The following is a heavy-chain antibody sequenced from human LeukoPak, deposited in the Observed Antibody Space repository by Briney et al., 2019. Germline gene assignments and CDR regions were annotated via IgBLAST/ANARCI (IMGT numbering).Heavy chain of an antibody. D-gene: IGHD3-3*01. CDR3: ATPGPLGFLEWPWDHFDY. J-gene: IGHJ4*02. CDR2: FDPEDGET. CDR1: GYTLTELS. V-gene: IGHV1-24*01. Sequence: ASVKVSCKVSGYTLTELSMHWVRQAPGKGLEWMGGFDPEDGETIYAQKFRGRVTMTEDTSTDTAYMELSSLRSEDTAVYYCATPGPLGFLEWPWDHFDYWGQGTLVTVSS.